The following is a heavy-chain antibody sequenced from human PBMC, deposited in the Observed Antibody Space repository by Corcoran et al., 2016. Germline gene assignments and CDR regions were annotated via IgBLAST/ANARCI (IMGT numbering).Heavy chain of an antibody. CDR3: ARSAYYKEWFDP. Sequence: QVHLQQSGPGLVKPSQTLSLTCAISGASVSSNSATWNWIRQSPSRGLEWLGRTYYRSKWNNDYAVSVKSRITINPDTSKNQVSLQLNSVTPEDTAVYYCARSAYYKEWFDPWGQGTLVTVSS. J-gene: IGHJ5*02. CDR1: GASVSSNSAT. D-gene: IGHD1-26*01. V-gene: IGHV6-1*01. CDR2: TYYRSKWNN.